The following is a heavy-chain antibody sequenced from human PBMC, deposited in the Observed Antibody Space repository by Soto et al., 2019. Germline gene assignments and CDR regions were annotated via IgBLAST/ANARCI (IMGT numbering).Heavy chain of an antibody. CDR2: MNPNSGNT. D-gene: IGHD1-1*01. Sequence: ASVKVSCKASGCTFTSYDINWVRQATGQGLEWMGWMNPNSGNTGYAQTFQGRVTMTRNTSISTAYMELSSLRSEATAVYYCARRNDTSPYYFDMDVWGQGTTVTVSS. J-gene: IGHJ6*02. CDR1: GCTFTSYD. V-gene: IGHV1-8*01. CDR3: ARRNDTSPYYFDMDV.